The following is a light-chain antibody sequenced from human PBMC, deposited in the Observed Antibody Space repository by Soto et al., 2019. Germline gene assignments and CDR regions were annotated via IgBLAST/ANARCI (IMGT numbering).Light chain of an antibody. CDR1: QSVSSSY. Sequence: EIVLTQSPGTLSLSPGERATLSCRASQSVSSSYLAWYQQKPGQAPRLLIYVASSRATGIPDRLSGSGSGTDFTLTISRLEPEEFAVYYCQQYGSSPEVTFGPGTKVDIK. J-gene: IGKJ3*01. V-gene: IGKV3-20*01. CDR2: VAS. CDR3: QQYGSSPEVT.